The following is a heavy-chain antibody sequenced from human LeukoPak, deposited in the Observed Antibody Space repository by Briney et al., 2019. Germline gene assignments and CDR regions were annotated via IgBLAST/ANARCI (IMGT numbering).Heavy chain of an antibody. CDR3: ARQLGYCSSTSCYADKVDY. CDR1: GGSISISSYY. J-gene: IGHJ4*02. CDR2: IYYSGST. Sequence: KPSETLSLTCTVSGGSISISSYYWGWIRQPPGKGLEWIGSIYYSGSTYYNPSLKNRVTISVDTSKNQFSLKLSSVTAADTAVYYCARQLGYCSSTSCYADKVDYWGQGTLVTVSS. V-gene: IGHV4-39*01. D-gene: IGHD2-2*01.